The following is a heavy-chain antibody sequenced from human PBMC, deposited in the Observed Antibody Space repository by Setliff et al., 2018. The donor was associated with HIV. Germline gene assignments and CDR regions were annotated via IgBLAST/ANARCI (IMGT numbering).Heavy chain of an antibody. V-gene: IGHV4-39*07. D-gene: IGHD3-16*01. J-gene: IGHJ3*02. CDR3: ASGGVDFVWGSYSPVPI. Sequence: ETLSLTCTVSGGSIGSTDYYWGWIRQPPGKGLEWIGTIDYSGNTYYNPSLKSRVTISVDTSKNQFSLKLSSVTAADTAVYYCASGGVDFVWGSYSPVPIWGQGTMVTVS. CDR2: IDYSGNT. CDR1: GGSIGSTDYY.